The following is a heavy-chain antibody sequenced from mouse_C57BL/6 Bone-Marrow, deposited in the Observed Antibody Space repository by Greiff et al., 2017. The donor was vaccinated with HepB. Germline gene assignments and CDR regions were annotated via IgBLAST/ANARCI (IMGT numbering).Heavy chain of an antibody. CDR3: ARTYYYGSKDWFAY. CDR2: ISDGGSYT. CDR1: GFTFSSYA. Sequence: EVMLVESGGGLVKPGGSLKLSCAASGFTFSSYAMSWVRQTPEKRLEWVATISDGGSYTYYPDNVKGRFTISRDNAKNNLYLQMSHLKSEDTAMYYCARTYYYGSKDWFAYWGQGTLVTVSA. J-gene: IGHJ3*01. D-gene: IGHD1-1*01. V-gene: IGHV5-4*03.